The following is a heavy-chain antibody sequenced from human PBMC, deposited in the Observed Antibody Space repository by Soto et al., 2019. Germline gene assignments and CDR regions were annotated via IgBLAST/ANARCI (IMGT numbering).Heavy chain of an antibody. CDR3: ARAKVSVGMYY. CDR2: IYHSGST. CDR1: GGSISSGGYS. V-gene: IGHV4-30-2*01. Sequence: QLQLQESGSGLVKPSQTLSLTCAVSGGSISSGGYSWSWIRQPPGKGLEWIGYIYHSGSTYYNPYLKSRVTISVDRAKTQFSLELSSGTAGDPAVYCGARAKVSVGMYYWGQGTTVTVSS. J-gene: IGHJ6*01.